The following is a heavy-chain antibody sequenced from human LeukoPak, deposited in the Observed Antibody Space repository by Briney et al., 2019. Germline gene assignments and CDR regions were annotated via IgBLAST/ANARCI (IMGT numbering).Heavy chain of an antibody. J-gene: IGHJ4*02. Sequence: PSETLSLTCTVSGGSISSSSYYWGWIRQPPGKGLEWIGSIYYSGSTYYNPSLKSRVTISVDTSKYQFSLKLSSVTAADTAVYYCARRDYDILTGYSYYFDYWGQGTLVTVSS. D-gene: IGHD3-9*01. CDR3: ARRDYDILTGYSYYFDY. CDR1: GGSISSSSYY. CDR2: IYYSGST. V-gene: IGHV4-39*01.